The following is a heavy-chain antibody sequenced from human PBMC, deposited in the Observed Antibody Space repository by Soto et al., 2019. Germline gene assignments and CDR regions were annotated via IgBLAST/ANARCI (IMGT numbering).Heavy chain of an antibody. D-gene: IGHD6-25*01. V-gene: IGHV4-39*01. CDR3: ARSGGFYSSVNY. CDR1: GGSISSSSYY. J-gene: IGHJ4*02. Sequence: PSETLSLTCTVSGGSISSSSYYWGWIRQPPGKGLEWIGSIYYSGSTYYNPSLKSRVTISVDTSKNQFSLKLSSVTAADTAVYYCARSGGFYSSVNYWGQGTLVTVSS. CDR2: IYYSGST.